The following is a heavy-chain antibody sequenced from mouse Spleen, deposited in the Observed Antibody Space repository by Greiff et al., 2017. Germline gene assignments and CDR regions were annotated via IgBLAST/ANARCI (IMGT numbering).Heavy chain of an antibody. CDR1: GYTFTSYT. J-gene: IGHJ3*01. CDR3: AREGTGFPWFAY. V-gene: IGHV1-4*01. Sequence: SGAELARPGASVKMSCKASGYTFTSYTMHWVKQRPGQGLEWIGYINPSSGYTNYNQKFKDKATLTADKSSSTAYMQLSSLTSEDSAVYYCAREGTGFPWFAYWGQGTLVTVSA. D-gene: IGHD4-1*01. CDR2: INPSSGYT.